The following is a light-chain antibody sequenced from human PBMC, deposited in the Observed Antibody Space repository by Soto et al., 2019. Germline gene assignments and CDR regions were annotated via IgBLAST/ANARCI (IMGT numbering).Light chain of an antibody. CDR1: SSDVGGYNY. CDR3: SSFTSGSTL. Sequence: QSVLTQPASVSGSPGQSITISCTGTSSDVGGYNYVCWYQQHPGKAPKLMIYEVSNRPSGVSNRFSGSKSGNTASLTISGLQAEDEADYYCSSFTSGSTLLGTGTKVTVL. V-gene: IGLV2-14*01. J-gene: IGLJ1*01. CDR2: EVS.